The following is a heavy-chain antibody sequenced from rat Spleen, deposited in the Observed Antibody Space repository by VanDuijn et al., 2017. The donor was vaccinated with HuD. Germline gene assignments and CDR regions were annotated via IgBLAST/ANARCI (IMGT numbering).Heavy chain of an antibody. V-gene: IGHV5-7*01. CDR3: ASAYNSGYVVAY. CDR2: ISYDGSRT. J-gene: IGHJ3*01. Sequence: EVQLVESGGGLVRPGRSLKLSCAASGFTFSDYYMAWVRQAPKKGLEWVATISYDGSRTYYRDSVKGRFTISRDHAKSTLYLQMDSLRSEDTATYYCASAYNSGYVVAYWGQGTLVTVSS. CDR1: GFTFSDYY. D-gene: IGHD4-3*01.